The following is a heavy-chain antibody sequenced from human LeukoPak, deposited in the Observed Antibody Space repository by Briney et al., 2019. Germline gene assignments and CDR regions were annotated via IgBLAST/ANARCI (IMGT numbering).Heavy chain of an antibody. CDR2: INPSGGST. CDR3: ARGPHPARGYFDWFTSSASYYMDV. J-gene: IGHJ6*03. V-gene: IGHV1-46*01. CDR1: GYTFTSYY. Sequence: GASVKVSCKASGYTFTSYYMHWVRQAPGQGLEWMGIINPSGGSTSYAQKFQGRVTMTRDTSTSTVYMELSSLRSEDTAVYYCARGPHPARGYFDWFTSSASYYMDVWGKGTTVTISS. D-gene: IGHD3-9*01.